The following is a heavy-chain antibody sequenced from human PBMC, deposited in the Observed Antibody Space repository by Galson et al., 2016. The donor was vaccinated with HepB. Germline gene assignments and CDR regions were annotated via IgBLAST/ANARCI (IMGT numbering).Heavy chain of an antibody. Sequence: SLRLSCAASGFNFASYWMHWVRQGPGKGLVWVSRINSDGSDTTYADSVKGRFTISRDNAKNTLYLQMNSLRAEDTAVYYCAKGFCISTSCYAGFAGYHYMDVWGKGTTVTVSS. CDR3: AKGFCISTSCYAGFAGYHYMDV. J-gene: IGHJ6*03. D-gene: IGHD2-2*01. CDR2: INSDGSDT. CDR1: GFNFASYW. V-gene: IGHV3-74*03.